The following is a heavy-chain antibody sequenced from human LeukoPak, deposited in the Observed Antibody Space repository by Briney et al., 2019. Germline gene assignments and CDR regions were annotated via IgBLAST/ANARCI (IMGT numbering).Heavy chain of an antibody. D-gene: IGHD6-6*01. V-gene: IGHV1-69*13. CDR3: ARSYSSSSLSFDY. CDR1: GYTFTGYY. CDR2: IIPIFGTA. J-gene: IGHJ4*02. Sequence: GASVKVSCKASGYTFTGYYMHWVRQAPGQGLEWMGGIIPIFGTANYAQKFQGRVTITADDSTSTAYMELSSLRSEDTAVYYCARSYSSSSLSFDYWGQGTLVTVSS.